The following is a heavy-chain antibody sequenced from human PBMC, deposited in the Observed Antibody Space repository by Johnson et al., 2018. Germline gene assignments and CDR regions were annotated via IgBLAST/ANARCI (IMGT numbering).Heavy chain of an antibody. Sequence: QVQLVESGGGVVQPGRSLRLSCAASGFTFSSYGMHWVRQAPGTGLEWVAVISYDGSNQYSADSVKGRFTISSDKSKNTLYLPLNSQRAEDTAVGYCARDARTGGGYYGMDVWGQGTTVTVYS. V-gene: IGHV3-30*03. J-gene: IGHJ6*02. CDR3: ARDARTGGGYYGMDV. D-gene: IGHD4-23*01. CDR1: GFTFSSYG. CDR2: ISYDGSNQ.